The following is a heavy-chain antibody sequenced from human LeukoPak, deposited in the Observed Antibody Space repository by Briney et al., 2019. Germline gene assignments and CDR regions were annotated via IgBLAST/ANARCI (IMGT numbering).Heavy chain of an antibody. J-gene: IGHJ5*02. V-gene: IGHV1-2*02. CDR3: ARDQPPTVTHYANWFDP. Sequence: GASVKVSCKASGYTFTGYYMHWVRQAPGQGLEWMGWINPNSGGTNYAQKFQGRVTMTRDTSISTAYMELSRLRSDDTAVYYCARDQPPTVTHYANWFDPWGQGTLVTVSS. CDR1: GYTFTGYY. CDR2: INPNSGGT. D-gene: IGHD4-11*01.